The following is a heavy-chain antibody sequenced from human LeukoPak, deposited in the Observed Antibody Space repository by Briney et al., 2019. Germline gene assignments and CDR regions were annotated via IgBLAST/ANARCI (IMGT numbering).Heavy chain of an antibody. CDR1: GYSIRNGDY. V-gene: IGHV4-38-2*01. J-gene: IGHJ4*02. Sequence: PSETLSLTCVVSGYSIRNGDYWGWIRQSPGKGLEWIASMYNSVSIHYNPSLKSRVTILVDTSKNEFSLKMRSVTAADTAVYYCARNSSTGCFYYWGQGTLATVSS. D-gene: IGHD6-13*01. CDR3: ARNSSTGCFYY. CDR2: MYNSVSI.